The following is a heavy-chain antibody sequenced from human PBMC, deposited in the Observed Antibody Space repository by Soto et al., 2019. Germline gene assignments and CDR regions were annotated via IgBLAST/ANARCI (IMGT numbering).Heavy chain of an antibody. CDR1: GFSFSSYG. CDR2: IRYDGSNK. Sequence: GSLRLSCAASGFSFSSYGFHWVRQAPGKGLEWMSLIRYDGSNKYYSDTVKGRFSISRDNSKGTLYMQMNSLRAEDTAVYYCARERYDTSGSYYFDYWGQGT. CDR3: ARERYDTSGSYYFDY. J-gene: IGHJ4*02. V-gene: IGHV3-30*02. D-gene: IGHD3-22*01.